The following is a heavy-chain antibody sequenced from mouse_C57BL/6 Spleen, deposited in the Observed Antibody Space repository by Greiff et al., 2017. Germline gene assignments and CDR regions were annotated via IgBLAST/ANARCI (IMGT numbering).Heavy chain of an antibody. Sequence: EVQLQQSGPELVKPGASVKIPCKASGYTFTDYNMDWVKQSHGKSLEWIGDINPNNGGTIYNQKFKGKATLTVDKSSSTAYMELRSLTSEDTAVYYCAMGYSDGYYWYFDVWGTGTTVTVSS. CDR3: AMGYSDGYYWYFDV. CDR2: INPNNGGT. CDR1: GYTFTDYN. V-gene: IGHV1-18*01. J-gene: IGHJ1*03. D-gene: IGHD2-3*01.